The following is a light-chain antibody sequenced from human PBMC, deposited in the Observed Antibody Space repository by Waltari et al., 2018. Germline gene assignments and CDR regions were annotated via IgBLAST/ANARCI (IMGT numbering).Light chain of an antibody. V-gene: IGLV1-51*02. CDR3: ATWDSSLSAGV. Sequence: QSVLAQPPSVSAAPGQRVTISCSGSSSNIGSDYVSWYQQFPGTAPKLLIQENNEPPSGIPDRFSGSKSGTSATLDITGLQTGDEAVYYCATWDSSLSAGVFGGGTKLTVL. CDR2: ENN. J-gene: IGLJ2*01. CDR1: SSNIGSDY.